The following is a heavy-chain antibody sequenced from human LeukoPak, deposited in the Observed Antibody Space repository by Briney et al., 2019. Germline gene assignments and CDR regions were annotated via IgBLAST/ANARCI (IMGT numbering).Heavy chain of an antibody. CDR2: IYYSGST. CDR3: AKDPASNHSARALYHFDY. CDR1: GGSTNSGGYY. Sequence: SETLSLTCTVSGGSTNSGGYYWSWIRQHPGKGLEWIGYIYYSGSTYYNPSLMSRVTISVDTSKNQFSLKLTSVTAADTAGYFCAKDPASNHSARALYHFDYWGQGTLVTVSS. V-gene: IGHV4-31*03. D-gene: IGHD2-2*02. J-gene: IGHJ4*02.